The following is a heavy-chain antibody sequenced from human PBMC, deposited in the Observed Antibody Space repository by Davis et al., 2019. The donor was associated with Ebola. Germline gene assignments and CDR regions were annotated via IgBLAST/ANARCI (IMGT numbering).Heavy chain of an antibody. V-gene: IGHV4-61*08. Sequence: SETLSLTCAVSGGSISSGGSSWSWIRQPPGKGLEWIGYIYYSGSTNYNSSLKSRVTISVATSKDQFSLNLSSVTAADTTVYYCARGQTARSLEYWGQGTLVTVSS. CDR3: ARGQTARSLEY. J-gene: IGHJ4*02. CDR1: GGSISSGGSS. D-gene: IGHD3-3*01. CDR2: IYYSGST.